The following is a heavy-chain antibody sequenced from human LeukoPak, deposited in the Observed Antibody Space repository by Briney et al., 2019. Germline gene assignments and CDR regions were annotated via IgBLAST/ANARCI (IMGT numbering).Heavy chain of an antibody. CDR1: GGSISSGGYY. CDR3: ARARDYDSSGYYGSRYYFDY. D-gene: IGHD3-22*01. CDR2: IYYSGST. V-gene: IGHV4-31*03. Sequence: SQTLSLTCTVSGGSISSGGYYWSWIRQHPGKGLEWIGYIYYSGSTYYNPSLKSRVTISVDTSKNQFSLKQSSVTAADTAVYYCARARDYDSSGYYGSRYYFDYWGQGTLVTVSS. J-gene: IGHJ4*02.